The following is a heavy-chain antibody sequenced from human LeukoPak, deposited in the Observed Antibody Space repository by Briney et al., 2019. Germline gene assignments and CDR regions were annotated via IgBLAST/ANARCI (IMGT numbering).Heavy chain of an antibody. CDR2: INPSGGST. CDR3: ARGGGYYGSGSYAY. J-gene: IGHJ4*02. CDR1: GYTFTSYY. V-gene: IGHV1-46*01. Sequence: ASVKVSFKASGYTFTSYYMHWVRQAPGQGLEWMGIINPSGGSTGYAQKFQGRVTMTRNTSISTAYMELSSLRSEDTAVYYCARGGGYYGSGSYAYWGQGTLVTVSS. D-gene: IGHD3-10*01.